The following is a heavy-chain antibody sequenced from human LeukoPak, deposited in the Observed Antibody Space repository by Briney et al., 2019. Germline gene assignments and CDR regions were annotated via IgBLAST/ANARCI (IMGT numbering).Heavy chain of an antibody. CDR2: ISWNSDNI. CDR1: GFTFDDYA. Sequence: PGGSLRLSCAVSGFTFDDYAMHWVRQVPGKGLEWVSCISWNSDNIGYADSVKGRFTISRDNAKNSLYLQMNSLRAEDTAVYYCARVLRYCSGGNCYSGGLGYMDVWGKGTTVTISS. J-gene: IGHJ6*03. V-gene: IGHV3-9*01. D-gene: IGHD2-15*01. CDR3: ARVLRYCSGGNCYSGGLGYMDV.